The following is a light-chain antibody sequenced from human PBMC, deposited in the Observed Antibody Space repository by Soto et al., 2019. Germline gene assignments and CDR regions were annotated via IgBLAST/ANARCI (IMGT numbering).Light chain of an antibody. J-gene: IGKJ4*01. V-gene: IGKV1-5*01. CDR1: QSISTW. Sequence: DIQMTQSPATLSAPVGDRVTITCRASQSISTWLAWYQQKPGKAPKLLIYDASSLQSGVPSRFSGSGSGTEFTITISSLQPDDFANYYCQQYNSYSSVTFGGGTTVDIK. CDR2: DAS. CDR3: QQYNSYSSVT.